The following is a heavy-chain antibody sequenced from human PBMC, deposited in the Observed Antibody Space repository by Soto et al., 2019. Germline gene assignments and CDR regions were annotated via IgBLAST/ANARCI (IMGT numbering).Heavy chain of an antibody. CDR1: GGSFSGYY. J-gene: IGHJ6*02. CDR2: INHSGST. CDR3: ARDLYSSSHKTNYYYGMDV. V-gene: IGHV4-34*01. Sequence: SETLSLTCAVYGGSFSGYYWSWIRQPPGKGLEWIGEINHSGSTNYNPSLKSRVTISVDTSKNQFSLKLSSVTAADTAVYYCARDLYSSSHKTNYYYGMDVWGQGTTVTVSS. D-gene: IGHD6-13*01.